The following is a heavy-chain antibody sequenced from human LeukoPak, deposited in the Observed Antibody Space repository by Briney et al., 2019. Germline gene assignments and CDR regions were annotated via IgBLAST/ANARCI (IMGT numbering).Heavy chain of an antibody. CDR3: AKGPDHYYDSSGVDY. Sequence: PGGSLRLSCAASGFTFSSYSMNWVRQAPGKGLEWVSSISSSSSYIYYADSVKGRFTISRDNAKNSLYLQMNSLRAEDTALYYCAKGPDHYYDSSGVDYWGQGTLVTVSS. J-gene: IGHJ4*02. CDR1: GFTFSSYS. CDR2: ISSSSSYI. D-gene: IGHD3-22*01. V-gene: IGHV3-21*04.